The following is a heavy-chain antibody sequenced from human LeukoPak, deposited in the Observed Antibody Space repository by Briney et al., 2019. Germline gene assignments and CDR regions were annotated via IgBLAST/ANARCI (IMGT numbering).Heavy chain of an antibody. V-gene: IGHV1-3*01. J-gene: IGHJ4*02. Sequence: ASVKVSCKASGYTFTHYAVHWVRQAPGQRLEWMGWTNVGNDYTESSQKFQDRLTITSDTTATTVYMELSSLRSEDTAVYYCARDDFSTYPGLNYFDYWGQGSQVTVSS. CDR3: ARDDFSTYPGLNYFDY. CDR2: TNVGNDYT. D-gene: IGHD4-11*01. CDR1: GYTFTHYA.